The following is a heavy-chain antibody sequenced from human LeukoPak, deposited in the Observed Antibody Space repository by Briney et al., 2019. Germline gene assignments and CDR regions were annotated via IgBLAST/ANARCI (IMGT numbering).Heavy chain of an antibody. Sequence: GGSLRLSCAASGFTFSNAWMSWVRQAPGKGLEWVGRIKSKTDGGTTDYAAPVKGRFTISRDDSKNTLYLQMNSLKTEDTAMYYCTTASLRWYEFDSWGQGTLVTVSS. V-gene: IGHV3-15*01. CDR1: GFTFSNAW. D-gene: IGHD4-23*01. CDR3: TTASLRWYEFDS. CDR2: IKSKTDGGTT. J-gene: IGHJ4*02.